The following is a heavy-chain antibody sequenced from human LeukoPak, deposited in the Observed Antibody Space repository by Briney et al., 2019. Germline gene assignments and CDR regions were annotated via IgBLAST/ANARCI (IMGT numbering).Heavy chain of an antibody. V-gene: IGHV4-59*08. CDR2: IYYSGST. J-gene: IGHJ5*02. CDR1: GGSISSYY. Sequence: SETLSLTCTVSGGSISSYYWSWIRQPPGKGLEWIGYIYYSGSTNCNPSLKSRVTISVDTSKNQFSLKLSSVTAADTAVYYCARLTAYYDSSGYLAGNWFDPWGQGTLVTVSS. D-gene: IGHD3-22*01. CDR3: ARLTAYYDSSGYLAGNWFDP.